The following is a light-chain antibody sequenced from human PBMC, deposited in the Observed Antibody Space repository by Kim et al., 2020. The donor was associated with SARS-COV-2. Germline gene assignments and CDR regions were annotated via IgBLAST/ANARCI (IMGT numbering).Light chain of an antibody. J-gene: IGLJ2*01. V-gene: IGLV3-21*04. CDR1: NIGSKS. CDR2: YDR. Sequence: APGETASITCGGNNIGSKSLHWYQQKPGQAPVLVIYYDRDRPSGIPERFSGSNSGNTATLTISRVEAGDKADYYCQVWDSSSSHVVFGGGTQLTVL. CDR3: QVWDSSSSHVV.